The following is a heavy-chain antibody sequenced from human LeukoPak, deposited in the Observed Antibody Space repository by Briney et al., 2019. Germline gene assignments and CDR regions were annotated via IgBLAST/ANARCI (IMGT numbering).Heavy chain of an antibody. D-gene: IGHD3-9*01. V-gene: IGHV3-21*01. J-gene: IGHJ4*02. CDR3: ARDAMGDYDILTGYGDY. CDR1: GFTFSSYS. CDR2: ISSSSSYI. Sequence: GGSLRLSXAASGFTFSSYSMNWVCQAPGKGLEWVSSISSSSSYIYYADSVKGRFTISRDNAKNSLYLQMNSLRAEDTAVYYCARDAMGDYDILTGYGDYWGQGTLVTVSS.